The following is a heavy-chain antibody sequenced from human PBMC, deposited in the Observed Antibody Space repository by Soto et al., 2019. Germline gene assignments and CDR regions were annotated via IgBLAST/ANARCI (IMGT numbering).Heavy chain of an antibody. CDR2: THHSGST. CDR3: TRGLFYWYFDL. Sequence: QVQLQESGPGLVKPSQTLSLTCTVSGASISSGGYYWSWIRQHPGKGLEWIGYTHHSGSTYYNPSLKGRVTMSVDTSKNQFSLKLSSVTAADTAVYYCTRGLFYWYFDLWGRGTLVTVSS. J-gene: IGHJ2*01. CDR1: GASISSGGYY. D-gene: IGHD4-17*01. V-gene: IGHV4-31*03.